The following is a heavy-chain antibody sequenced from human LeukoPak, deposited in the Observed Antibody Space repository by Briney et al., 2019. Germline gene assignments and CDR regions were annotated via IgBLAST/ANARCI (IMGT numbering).Heavy chain of an antibody. CDR1: GFTFSSYW. CDR3: ARDPSYSIYYYMDV. V-gene: IGHV3-74*01. Sequence: GGSLRLSCAASGFTFSSYWMHWVRQAPGKGLVWVSRINTDGSSTSYADSVKGRFTISRDNAKNTLYLQMNSLRAEDTAIYYCARDPSYSIYYYMDVWGKGTTVTVSS. D-gene: IGHD4-11*01. CDR2: INTDGSST. J-gene: IGHJ6*03.